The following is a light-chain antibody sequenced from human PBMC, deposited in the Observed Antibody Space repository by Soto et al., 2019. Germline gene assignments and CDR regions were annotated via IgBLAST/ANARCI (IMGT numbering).Light chain of an antibody. Sequence: QSALTQPASVSGSPGQSITISCTGTSSDVGGNKYVSWYQHYPGKAPKVMICDVSNRPSGVSNRVSGSKSGNTASLTISRLQTQDEADYYCSAFTGTPYVFGTGTKLTLL. CDR2: DVS. CDR3: SAFTGTPYV. V-gene: IGLV2-14*03. J-gene: IGLJ1*01. CDR1: SSDVGGNKY.